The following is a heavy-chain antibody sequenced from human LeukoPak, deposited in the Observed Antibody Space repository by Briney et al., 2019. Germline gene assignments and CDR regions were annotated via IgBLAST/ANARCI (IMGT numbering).Heavy chain of an antibody. J-gene: IGHJ5*02. D-gene: IGHD6-13*01. V-gene: IGHV4-39*01. CDR1: GGSISSSSYY. Sequence: SETLSLTCTVSGGSISSSSYYWGWLRQPPGKGLEWIGSIYYSGSTYYNPSLKSRVTISVDTSKNQFSLKLSSVTAADTAVYYCARLKYSSSWYPGGFDPWGQGTLVTVSS. CDR3: ARLKYSSSWYPGGFDP. CDR2: IYYSGST.